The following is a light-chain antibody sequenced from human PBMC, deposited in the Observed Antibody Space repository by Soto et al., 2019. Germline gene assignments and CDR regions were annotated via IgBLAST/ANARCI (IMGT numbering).Light chain of an antibody. Sequence: QSVLTQPPSASGTPGQRVTISCSGSSSNIGSHVVYWYQQLAGTAPKLLMYNNNQRPSGVPDRFSGSKSGTSASLAISGLQSEDEADYYRAVWDDSLDGWVFGGGTKLTV. CDR2: NNN. V-gene: IGLV1-44*01. CDR1: SSNIGSHV. CDR3: AVWDDSLDGWV. J-gene: IGLJ3*02.